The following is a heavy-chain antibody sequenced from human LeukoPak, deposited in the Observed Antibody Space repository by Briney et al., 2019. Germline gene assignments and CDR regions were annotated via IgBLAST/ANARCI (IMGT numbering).Heavy chain of an antibody. CDR2: ISYDGSNK. D-gene: IGHD4-11*01. V-gene: IGHV3-30*18. J-gene: IGHJ6*02. CDR1: GFTFYNYG. CDR3: AKGSAYSDYYYYGMDA. Sequence: PGRALRLSCAASGFTFYNYGMHWVREAPGKGLEWGAVISYDGSNKYYADSVKGRFTISRDNSKNTLYLQMNSLRPEDTAVSYCAKGSAYSDYYYYGMDAWSQGTTVTVSS.